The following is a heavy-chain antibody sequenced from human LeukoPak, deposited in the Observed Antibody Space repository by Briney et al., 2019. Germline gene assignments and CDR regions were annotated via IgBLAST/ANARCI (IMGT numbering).Heavy chain of an antibody. CDR2: IYYSGST. J-gene: IGHJ4*02. Sequence: SETLSLTCTVSGGSISSYYWSWIRQPPGKGLEWIGYIYYSGSTNYNPSLKSRVTISVDTSKNQFSLKLSSVTAADTAVYYCASSLYSYGSCYFDYWGQGTLVTVSS. CDR3: ASSLYSYGSCYFDY. D-gene: IGHD5-18*01. V-gene: IGHV4-59*01. CDR1: GGSISSYY.